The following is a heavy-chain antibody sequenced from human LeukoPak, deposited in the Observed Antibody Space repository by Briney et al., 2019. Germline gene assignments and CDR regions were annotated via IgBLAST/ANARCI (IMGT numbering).Heavy chain of an antibody. J-gene: IGHJ4*02. CDR2: IKQDGSEK. CDR1: GFTFSSYW. Sequence: GGSLRLSCAASGFTFSSYWMSWVRQAPGKGLEWVANIKQDGSEKYYVDSVKGRFTISRDNAKNSLYLQMNSLRAEGTAVYYCAREGAVAVFDYWGQGTLVTVSS. D-gene: IGHD6-19*01. V-gene: IGHV3-7*05. CDR3: AREGAVAVFDY.